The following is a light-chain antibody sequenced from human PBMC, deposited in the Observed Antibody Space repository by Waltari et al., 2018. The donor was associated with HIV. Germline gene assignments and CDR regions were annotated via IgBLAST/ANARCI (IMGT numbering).Light chain of an antibody. CDR2: EVS. CDR1: SSDVGGYNY. Sequence: QSALTQPASVSGSPGQSITISCTGTSSDVGGYNYVSWYQHHPGKAPKLMISEVSNRPAGVSKRFSGSKSGNTASLTISGLQAEDEADYYCSSYSSSITLYVVFGGGTKLTVL. V-gene: IGLV2-14*01. CDR3: SSYSSSITLYVV. J-gene: IGLJ2*01.